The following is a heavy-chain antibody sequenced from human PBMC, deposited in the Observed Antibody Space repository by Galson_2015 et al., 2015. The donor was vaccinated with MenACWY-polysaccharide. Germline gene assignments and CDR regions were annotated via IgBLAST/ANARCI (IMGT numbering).Heavy chain of an antibody. J-gene: IGHJ3*02. CDR2: INAGNGNT. D-gene: IGHD3/OR15-3a*01. Sequence: SVKVSCKASGYTFTSYSIEWVRQAPGQSLEWMGWINAGNGNTKYSQKFQGRITISRDTSASTVYMELSSLRSEDTAVFYCVREHDVWTGYAFDIWGQGTLVTVSS. CDR1: GYTFTSYS. CDR3: VREHDVWTGYAFDI. V-gene: IGHV1-3*01.